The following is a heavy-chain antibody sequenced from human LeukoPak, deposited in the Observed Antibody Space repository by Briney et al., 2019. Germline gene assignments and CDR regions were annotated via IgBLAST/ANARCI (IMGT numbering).Heavy chain of an antibody. CDR2: INGDGGSR. Sequence: PGGSLTLSCASSGFTFSTYWMHWVRQPPGKGLVWVSRINGDGGSRNYADSVKGRFTISRDNAKNTLYLQMSSLRVEDTAVYYCASASSHRTAAGGDYWGQGTLVTVST. CDR1: GFTFSTYW. V-gene: IGHV3-74*01. CDR3: ASASSHRTAAGGDY. J-gene: IGHJ4*02. D-gene: IGHD6-13*01.